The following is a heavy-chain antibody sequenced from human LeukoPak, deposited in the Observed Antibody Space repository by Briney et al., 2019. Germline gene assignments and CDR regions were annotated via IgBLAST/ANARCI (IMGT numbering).Heavy chain of an antibody. V-gene: IGHV4-59*08. Sequence: PSETLSLTCTVSGGSISSYYWSWIRRPPGKGLEWIGYIYYSGSTNYNPSLKSRVTISVDTSKNQFSLKLSSVAAADTAVYYCARGEGIAAAGTLLDYWGQGTLVTVSS. CDR2: IYYSGST. J-gene: IGHJ4*02. D-gene: IGHD6-13*01. CDR3: ARGEGIAAAGTLLDY. CDR1: GGSISSYY.